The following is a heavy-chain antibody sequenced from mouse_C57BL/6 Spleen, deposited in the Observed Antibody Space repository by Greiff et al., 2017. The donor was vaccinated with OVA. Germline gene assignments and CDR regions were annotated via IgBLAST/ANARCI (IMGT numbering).Heavy chain of an antibody. CDR1: GYTFTDYY. J-gene: IGHJ2*01. CDR2: IFPGSGST. V-gene: IGHV1-75*01. Sequence: QVQLQQSGPELVKPGASVKISCKASGYTFTDYYINWVKQRPGQGLEWIGWIFPGSGSTYYNEKFKGKATLTVDKSSSTAYMLLSSLTSEDSAVYFCARKGITTVVAFYYFDYWGQGTTLTVSS. CDR3: ARKGITTVVAFYYFDY. D-gene: IGHD1-1*01.